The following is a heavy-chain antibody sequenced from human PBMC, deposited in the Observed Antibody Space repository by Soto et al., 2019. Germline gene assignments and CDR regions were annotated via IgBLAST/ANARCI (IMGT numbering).Heavy chain of an antibody. J-gene: IGHJ4*02. Sequence: SETLSLTCTVSGGSISSYYWSWIRQSPGKGLEWIGYIYYSGSTNYNPSLKSRVTISVDTSKNHFSLKLNSVTAADTAVYYCARASVDTAMVAPYFDYWGQGTLVTSPQ. CDR2: IYYSGST. CDR3: ARASVDTAMVAPYFDY. CDR1: GGSISSYY. D-gene: IGHD5-18*01. V-gene: IGHV4-59*01.